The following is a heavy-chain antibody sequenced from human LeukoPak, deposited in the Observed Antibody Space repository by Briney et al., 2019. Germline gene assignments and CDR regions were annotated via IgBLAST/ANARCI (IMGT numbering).Heavy chain of an antibody. CDR1: GFTFSSYA. CDR3: ASGLYGQTVDY. CDR2: ISYDRSNK. Sequence: GGSLRLSCAASGFTFSSYAMHWVRQAPGKGLEWVAVISYDRSNKYYADSVKGRFTISRDNSKNTLYLQMNSLRAEDTAVYYCASGLYGQTVDYWGQGTLVTVSS. D-gene: IGHD2/OR15-2a*01. V-gene: IGHV3-30*01. J-gene: IGHJ4*02.